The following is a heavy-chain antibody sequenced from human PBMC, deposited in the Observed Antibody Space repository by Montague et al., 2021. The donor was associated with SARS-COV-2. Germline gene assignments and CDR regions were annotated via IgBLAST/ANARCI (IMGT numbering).Heavy chain of an antibody. J-gene: IGHJ4*02. CDR1: GESIDRDTYY. CDR3: ARPGSVSGWFYFDD. Sequence: SETPSLTCIVSGESIDRDTYYWGWIRQSPGKGLEWIGSLSSSGSTYYNPSLRSRVTISMDTSKNHFSLKVNSVTATDTAVYFCARPGSVSGWFYFDDWGQGTLVSVSS. V-gene: IGHV4-39*02. D-gene: IGHD6-19*01. CDR2: LSSSGST.